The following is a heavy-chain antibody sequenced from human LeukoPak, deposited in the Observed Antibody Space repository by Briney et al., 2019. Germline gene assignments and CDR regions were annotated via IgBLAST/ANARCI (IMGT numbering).Heavy chain of an antibody. J-gene: IGHJ4*02. CDR3: ARGFSMVRGVTFDY. D-gene: IGHD3-10*01. V-gene: IGHV4-59*11. CDR1: GGSISSHS. CDR2: IYDSGST. Sequence: SETLSLTCTVSGGSISSHSWNWIRQPPGKGLEWIAYIYDSGSTNYNPALKSRVTISVDTSKNQFSLKLSSVTAADTAVYYCARGFSMVRGVTFDYWGQGTLVTVSS.